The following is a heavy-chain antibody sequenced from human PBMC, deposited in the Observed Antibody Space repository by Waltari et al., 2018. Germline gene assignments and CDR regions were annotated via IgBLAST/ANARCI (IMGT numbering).Heavy chain of an antibody. D-gene: IGHD2-15*01. CDR1: GFDFHYVC. V-gene: IGHV3-74*01. CDR2: IDNERRTT. Sequence: EVQLVESGVALVQPGGSLRLSCSVAGFDFHYVCVYWVRQTPGKGLLWVSHIDNERRTTIYADSVKGRFTISKDDPKNMLYLEMNSLRVDDTAIYYCARGGSGGSLDFWGQGTLVTVSS. J-gene: IGHJ4*02. CDR3: ARGGSGGSLDF.